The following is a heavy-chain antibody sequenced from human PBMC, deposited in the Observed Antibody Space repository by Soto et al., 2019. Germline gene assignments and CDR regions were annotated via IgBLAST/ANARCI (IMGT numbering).Heavy chain of an antibody. Sequence: QVQLVQSGAEVKQPGASVKISCTSSGYLFTNYFFHWVRLAPVQGHQWRGICNPSFGSSGTAQKFQGRVSMSIDTSPNTVYIAVSSLRLEDQGVYFCAGGGSVVLFPENKHVDQYGMDLWCQGATVIVS. CDR3: AGGGSVVLFPENKHVDQYGMDL. D-gene: IGHD2-21*01. J-gene: IGHJ6*02. V-gene: IGHV1-46*01. CDR2: CNPSFGSS. CDR1: GYLFTNYF.